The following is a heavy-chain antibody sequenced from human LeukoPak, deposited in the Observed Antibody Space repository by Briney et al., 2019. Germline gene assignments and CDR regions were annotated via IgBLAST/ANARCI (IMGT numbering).Heavy chain of an antibody. V-gene: IGHV1-24*01. CDR1: GYTLTELS. CDR2: FDPEDGEN. D-gene: IGHD5-12*01. Sequence: ASVKVSCKVSGYTLTELSMHWVRQAPGKGLEWMGGFDPEDGENIYAQKFQGRVTMPEDTSTDTAYMELSRVRYEETVVYYCVTDRGTWWGQGTMVTV. CDR3: VTDRGTW. J-gene: IGHJ4*02.